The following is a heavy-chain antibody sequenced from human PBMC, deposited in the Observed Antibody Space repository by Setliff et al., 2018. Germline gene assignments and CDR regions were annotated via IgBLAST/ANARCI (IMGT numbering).Heavy chain of an antibody. CDR3: ARGGMAAAGRKGVFEH. CDR2: INTGGGGA. Sequence: ASVKVSCKTSGYSFTRYYMHWVRQAPGQGLEWMGIINTGGGGASYAQKFQGRVTMTSDTSTSTVYMEVNSVTSDDTAMYFCARGGMAAAGRKGVFEHWGQGTLVTVSS. V-gene: IGHV1-46*01. CDR1: GYSFTRYY. D-gene: IGHD6-13*01. J-gene: IGHJ4*02.